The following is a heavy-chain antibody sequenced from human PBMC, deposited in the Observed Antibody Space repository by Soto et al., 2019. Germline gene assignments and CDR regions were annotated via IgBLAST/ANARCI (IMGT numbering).Heavy chain of an antibody. V-gene: IGHV4-59*01. CDR1: GGSISSYY. Sequence: PSETLSLTCTVSGGSISSYYWSWIRQPPGKGLEWIGYIYYSGITIYNPSLKSRVTISVDTSKNQFSLNLSSVTAADTAVFYCARYKSNYYYGMDVWGKGTTVTVPS. CDR2: IYYSGIT. CDR3: ARYKSNYYYGMDV. J-gene: IGHJ6*04. D-gene: IGHD1-20*01.